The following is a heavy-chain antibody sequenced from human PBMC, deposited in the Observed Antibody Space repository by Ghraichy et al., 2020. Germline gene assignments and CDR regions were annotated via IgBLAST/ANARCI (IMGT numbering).Heavy chain of an antibody. D-gene: IGHD5-18*01. CDR1: GLTFSSYA. Sequence: GGSLRLSCAASGLTFSSYAMSWVRQAPGKGLDWVSGIGTSADSTYYADSVKGRFTISRDNSKNTLYLQMNSLRAEDTAVYYCVKHPMCGYSLCYYYHMDVWGQGTTVTVSS. V-gene: IGHV3-23*01. CDR3: VKHPMCGYSLCYYYHMDV. CDR2: IGTSADST. J-gene: IGHJ6*02.